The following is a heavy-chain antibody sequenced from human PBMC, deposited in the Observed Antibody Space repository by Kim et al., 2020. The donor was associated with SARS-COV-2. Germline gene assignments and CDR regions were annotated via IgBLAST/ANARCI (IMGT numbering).Heavy chain of an antibody. CDR1: GGTFSSYA. J-gene: IGHJ5*02. CDR2: IIPIFGTA. D-gene: IGHD6-19*01. Sequence: SVKVSCKASGGTFSSYAISWVRQAPGQGLEWMGWIIPIFGTANYAQKFQGRVTITADESTSTAYMELSSLRSEDTAVYYCARTVVVAGTEVKANWFDPWGQGTLVTVSS. V-gene: IGHV1-69*13. CDR3: ARTVVVAGTEVKANWFDP.